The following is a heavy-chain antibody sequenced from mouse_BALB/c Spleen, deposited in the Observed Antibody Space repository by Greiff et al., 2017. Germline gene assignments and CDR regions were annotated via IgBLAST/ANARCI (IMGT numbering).Heavy chain of an antibody. V-gene: IGHV5-17*02. CDR3: ARDYYGNYVAWFAY. J-gene: IGHJ3*01. CDR2: ISSGSSTI. Sequence: EVQRVESGGGLVQPGGSRKLSCAASGFTFSSFGMHWVRQAPEKGLEWVAYISSGSSTIYYADTVKGRFTISRDNPKNTLFLQMTSLRSEDTAMYYCARDYYGNYVAWFAYWGQGTLVTVSA. CDR1: GFTFSSFG. D-gene: IGHD2-1*01.